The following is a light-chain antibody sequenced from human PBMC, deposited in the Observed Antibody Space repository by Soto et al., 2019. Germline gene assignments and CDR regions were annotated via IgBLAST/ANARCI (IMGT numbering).Light chain of an antibody. V-gene: IGKV3-20*01. CDR1: KRVSNTY. Sequence: EIVLTQSPYTLSLFPGERATLSCRASKRVSNTYLAWYQQKPGQAPRLLISAAATSATGTPDRFSGIGSGTDFTLTISRREPEDFAIYYCQQYGSSRWTFSQGTKVEIK. CDR2: AAA. CDR3: QQYGSSRWT. J-gene: IGKJ1*01.